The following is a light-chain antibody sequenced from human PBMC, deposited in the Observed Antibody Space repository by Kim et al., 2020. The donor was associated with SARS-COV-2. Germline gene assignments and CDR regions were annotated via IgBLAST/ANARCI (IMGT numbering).Light chain of an antibody. V-gene: IGKV3-11*01. CDR3: QQRSDWPPT. J-gene: IGKJ1*01. CDR2: DAS. CDR1: QMVNSY. Sequence: LSPGERATLSGWASQMVNSYVAWYQQRPGQAPRLLIYDASKRASGIPGRFSGSGSGTVFTLTIASREPEDFAVYYCQQRSDWPPTFGRGTKVDIK.